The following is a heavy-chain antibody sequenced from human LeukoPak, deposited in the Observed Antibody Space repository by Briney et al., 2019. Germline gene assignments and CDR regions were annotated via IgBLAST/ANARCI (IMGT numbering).Heavy chain of an antibody. Sequence: TTSETLSLTCTVSGGSISNYYWNWIRQPPGKGLEWIGYIYYSGTTNYNPSLKSRVSMSVDTSKNQFSLKLSSVTAADTAVYYCAGTLGYCSGGSCLNWFDPWGQGTLVTVSS. CDR1: GGSISNYY. J-gene: IGHJ5*02. D-gene: IGHD2-15*01. V-gene: IGHV4-59*01. CDR3: AGTLGYCSGGSCLNWFDP. CDR2: IYYSGTT.